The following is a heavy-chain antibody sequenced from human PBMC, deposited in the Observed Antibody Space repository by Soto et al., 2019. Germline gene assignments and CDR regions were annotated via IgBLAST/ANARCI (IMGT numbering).Heavy chain of an antibody. J-gene: IGHJ4*02. CDR2: IWYDGSNK. CDR3: ARGGLGYCSSTRCPPPFDY. V-gene: IGHV3-33*01. Sequence: QVQLVESGGGVVQPGRSLRLSCAASGFTFSSYGMHWVRQAPGKGLEWVAVIWYDGSNKYYADSVKGRFTISRDNSKNTLYLHMNSLRAEVTAVYYCARGGLGYCSSTRCPPPFDYWVQGTLVTVSS. CDR1: GFTFSSYG. D-gene: IGHD2-2*01.